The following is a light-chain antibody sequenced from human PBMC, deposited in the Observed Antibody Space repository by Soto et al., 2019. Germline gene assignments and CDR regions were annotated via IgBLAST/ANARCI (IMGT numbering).Light chain of an antibody. CDR3: QQLCHCPFT. J-gene: IGKJ3*01. CDR1: QSVGSY. Sequence: EIWLTQSPSTGSGSAWGGGTLSCRTSQSVGSYLAWYQQKPGQAPGLLIYDASKRATGIPSRFSGSGSGTDFTLTISCLESEDFALYYCQQLCHCPFTFGPGTKVDIK. CDR2: DAS. V-gene: IGKV3-11*01.